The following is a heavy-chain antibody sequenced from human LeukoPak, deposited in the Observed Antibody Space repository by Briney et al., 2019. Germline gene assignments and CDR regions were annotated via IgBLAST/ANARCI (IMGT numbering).Heavy chain of an antibody. V-gene: IGHV3-33*01. J-gene: IGHJ4*02. CDR3: AREVSTFYFDY. CDR2: IWYDGTNK. CDR1: GFSFSTYG. D-gene: IGHD5/OR15-5a*01. Sequence: GGSLRLSCAASGFSFSTYGMHWVRQAPGKGLEWVAVIWYDGTNKYYVDSVKGRFTISRDNSKNTLYLQMNSLRAEDTAVYYCAREVSTFYFDYWGQGTLVTVSS.